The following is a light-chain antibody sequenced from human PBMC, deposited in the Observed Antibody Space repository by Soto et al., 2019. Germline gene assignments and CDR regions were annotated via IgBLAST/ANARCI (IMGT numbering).Light chain of an antibody. V-gene: IGLV2-14*01. CDR3: SSYTSSSTL. J-gene: IGLJ2*01. CDR2: EVS. CDR1: SSDVGGYNY. Sequence: QSALTQPASVSGSPGQSITISCTGTSSDVGGYNYVSWYQQHPGKAPKLMIYEVSNRPSGVSNRFSGSKSDNTASLTISGLQAEDEADYYCSSYTSSSTLFGGGTQLTVL.